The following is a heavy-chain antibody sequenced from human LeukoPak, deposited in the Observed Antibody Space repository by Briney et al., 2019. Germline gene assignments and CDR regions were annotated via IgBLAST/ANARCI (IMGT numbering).Heavy chain of an antibody. D-gene: IGHD5-18*01. CDR3: ARGYSYGNYFDY. J-gene: IGHJ4*02. V-gene: IGHV4-59*10. CDR2: IYTSGST. Sequence: PSETLSLTCAVYGGSFSGYYWSWIRQPAGKGLEWIGRIYTSGSTNYNPSLKSRVTMSVDTSKNQFSLKLSSVTAADTAVYYCARGYSYGNYFDYWGQGTLVTVSS. CDR1: GGSFSGYY.